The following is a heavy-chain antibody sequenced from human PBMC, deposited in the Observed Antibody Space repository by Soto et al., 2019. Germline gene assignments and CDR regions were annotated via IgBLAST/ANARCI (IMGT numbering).Heavy chain of an antibody. CDR2: ISSSSSYI. V-gene: IGHV3-21*01. J-gene: IGHJ4*02. CDR1: GFTFSSYS. D-gene: IGHD6-19*01. Sequence: LRLSCAASGFTFSSYSMNWVRQAPGKGLEWVSSISSSSSYIYYADSVKGRFTISRDNAKNSLYLQMNSLRAEDTAVYYCARVSSGWYGVDYWGQGTLVTVSS. CDR3: ARVSSGWYGVDY.